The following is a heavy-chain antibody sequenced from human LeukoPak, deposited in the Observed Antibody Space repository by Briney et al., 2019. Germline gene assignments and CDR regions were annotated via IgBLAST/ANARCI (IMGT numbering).Heavy chain of an antibody. J-gene: IGHJ4*02. V-gene: IGHV3-23*01. D-gene: IGHD5-24*01. CDR1: GFTFSDYT. CDR3: VRDLQFEGSDY. CDR2: ISGSVGST. Sequence: PGGSLRLSCAASGFTFSDYTITWVRQAPGKGLEWVAAISGSVGSTYYADSVKGRFTISRDNSKNTLYLQMNSLRAEDTAVYYCVRDLQFEGSDYWGQGTLVTVSS.